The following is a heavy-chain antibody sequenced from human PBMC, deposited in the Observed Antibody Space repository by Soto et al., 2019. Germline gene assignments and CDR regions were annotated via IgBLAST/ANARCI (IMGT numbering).Heavy chain of an antibody. CDR3: ARVYGSGSYYNSPGNWFDP. Sequence: ASVKVSCKASGYTFTSYAMHWVRQAPGQRLEWMGWINAGNGNTKYSQKFQGRVTITRDTSASTAYMELSSLRSEDTAVYYCARVYGSGSYYNSPGNWFDPWGQGTLVTVSS. V-gene: IGHV1-3*01. J-gene: IGHJ5*02. D-gene: IGHD3-10*01. CDR1: GYTFTSYA. CDR2: INAGNGNT.